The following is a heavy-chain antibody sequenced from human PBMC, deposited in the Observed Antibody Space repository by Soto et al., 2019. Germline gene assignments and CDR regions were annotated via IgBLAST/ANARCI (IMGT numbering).Heavy chain of an antibody. CDR1: GGSISSGDYY. CDR2: IYYSGST. J-gene: IGHJ6*02. CDR3: GRGAGMDV. V-gene: IGHV4-30-4*01. D-gene: IGHD2-15*01. Sequence: SETLSLTCTFSGGSISSGDYYWSWIRQPPGKGLEWIGYIYYSGSTYYNPSLKSRVTISVDTSKNQFSLKLSSVTATYYCAHKGGRGAGMDVWGQGTTVTVSS.